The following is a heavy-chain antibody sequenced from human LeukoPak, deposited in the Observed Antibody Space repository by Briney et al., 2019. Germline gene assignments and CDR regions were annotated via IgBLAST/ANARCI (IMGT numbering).Heavy chain of an antibody. Sequence: SETLSLTCAVYGGSFSGYYWSWIRQPPGKGLEWIGEINHSGSTNYNPPLKSRVTISVDTSKNQFPLKLSSVTAADTAVYYCARALWFGDQGWFDPWGQGTLVTVSS. CDR2: INHSGST. J-gene: IGHJ5*02. V-gene: IGHV4-34*01. CDR1: GGSFSGYY. D-gene: IGHD3-10*01. CDR3: ARALWFGDQGWFDP.